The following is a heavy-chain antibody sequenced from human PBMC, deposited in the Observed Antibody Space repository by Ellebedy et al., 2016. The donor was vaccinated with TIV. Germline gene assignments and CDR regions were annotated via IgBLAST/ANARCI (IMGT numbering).Heavy chain of an antibody. D-gene: IGHD3-10*01. CDR1: GLTFSVYA. CDR3: ARRGRGPVGFDY. Sequence: GESLKISXAASGLTFSVYAMTWVRQAPGKGLEWISTIGGLDTATHYADSVKGRFTISRDNSKDTLYLQMNSLRVEDTAVYYCARRGRGPVGFDYWGQGTLVTVSS. CDR2: IGGLDTAT. J-gene: IGHJ4*02. V-gene: IGHV3-23*01.